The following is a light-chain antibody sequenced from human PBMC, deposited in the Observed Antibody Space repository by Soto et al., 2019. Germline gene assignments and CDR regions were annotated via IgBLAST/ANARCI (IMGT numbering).Light chain of an antibody. V-gene: IGKV3-11*01. J-gene: IGKJ4*01. CDR2: EAS. CDR1: QTVSSS. CDR3: QQHINWPLT. Sequence: EIVLIQSPATLSLSPGERATLSCRASQTVSSSLAWYQQKPGQAPRLLIYEASNRATGIPARFSGSGSGADFTLTISSLEPEDFALYYCQQHINWPLTFGGGTKVDIK.